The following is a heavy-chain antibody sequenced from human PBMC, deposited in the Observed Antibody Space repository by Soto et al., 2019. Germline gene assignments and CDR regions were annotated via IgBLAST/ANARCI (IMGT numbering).Heavy chain of an antibody. Sequence: GGSLRLSCAASGFTFSSFGIHWVRQAPGKGLEWVAVISYDGIDKNYGDSVKGRFTISRENSKNMVYLQMNSLRAEDTAVYYCVKDQGGYSGYVFDYWGQGTLVTVSS. CDR3: VKDQGGYSGYVFDY. CDR2: ISYDGIDK. CDR1: GFTFSSFG. D-gene: IGHD5-12*01. J-gene: IGHJ4*02. V-gene: IGHV3-30*18.